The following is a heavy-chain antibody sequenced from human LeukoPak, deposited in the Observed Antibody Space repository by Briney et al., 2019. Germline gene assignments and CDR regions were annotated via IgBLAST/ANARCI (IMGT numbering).Heavy chain of an antibody. V-gene: IGHV3-23*01. CDR3: ARASLLRFLEGNWFDP. J-gene: IGHJ5*02. CDR2: ISGSGGST. D-gene: IGHD3-3*01. CDR1: GFTFSSYA. Sequence: PGGSLRLSCAASGFTFSSYAMSWVRQAPGKGLEWVSAISGSGGSTYYADSVKGRFTISRDNSKNTLYLQMNSLRAEDTAVYYCARASLLRFLEGNWFDPWGQGTLVTVSS.